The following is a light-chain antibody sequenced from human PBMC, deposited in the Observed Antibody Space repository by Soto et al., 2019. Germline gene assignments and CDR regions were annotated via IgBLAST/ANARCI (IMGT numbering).Light chain of an antibody. V-gene: IGLV2-14*01. J-gene: IGLJ2*01. CDR2: EVS. CDR3: GSYRSSSTLV. CDR1: SSDVGGYNY. Sequence: QSALTQPASVSGSPGQSITISCTETSSDVGGYNYVSWYQQHPGKAPKLMIYEVSNRPSGVSNRFSGSKSGNTASLTISGLQAEDEADYYCGSYRSSSTLVFGGGTKVTVL.